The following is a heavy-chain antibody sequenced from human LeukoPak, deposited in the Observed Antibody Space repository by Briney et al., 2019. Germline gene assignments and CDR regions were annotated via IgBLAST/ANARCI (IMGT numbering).Heavy chain of an antibody. CDR1: GGTFSSYA. D-gene: IGHD5-24*01. V-gene: IGHV1-69*13. Sequence: SVKVSCKASGGTFSSYAISWVRQAPGQGLEWMGGIIPIFGTANYTQKFQGRVTITADESTSTAYMELSSLRSEDTAVYYCARASEMATQFDYWGQGTLVTVSS. J-gene: IGHJ4*02. CDR3: ARASEMATQFDY. CDR2: IIPIFGTA.